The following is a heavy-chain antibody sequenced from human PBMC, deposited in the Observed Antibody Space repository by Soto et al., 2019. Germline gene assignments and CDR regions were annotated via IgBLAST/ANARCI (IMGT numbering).Heavy chain of an antibody. V-gene: IGHV4-31*03. D-gene: IGHD3-9*01. Sequence: QVQLQQSGPGLVTPSQTLSLTCSVPDGSVSSDFYYWHCIRQRPGTGLGWIGYIYYSGTTYYNPSLTGRVAISVDTSKNHLFLPLTSVTAADTAVYYCARGWQRVTRTSDSWGQGTLVTVSS. CDR3: ARGWQRVTRTSDS. J-gene: IGHJ5*01. CDR2: IYYSGTT. CDR1: DGSVSSDFYY.